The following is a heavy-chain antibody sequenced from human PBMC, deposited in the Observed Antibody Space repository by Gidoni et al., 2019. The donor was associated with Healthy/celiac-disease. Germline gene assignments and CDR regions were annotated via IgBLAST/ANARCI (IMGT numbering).Heavy chain of an antibody. J-gene: IGHJ6*02. Sequence: QVQLVESGGGVVQPGRSLRLSCAASGFTFSSYGMHWVRQAPGKGLEWVAVISYDGSNKYYADSVKGRFTISRDNSKNTLYLQMNSLRAEDTAVYYCAKDMAERWLQSGGYYYGMDVWGQGTTVTVSS. CDR1: GFTFSSYG. CDR3: AKDMAERWLQSGGYYYGMDV. V-gene: IGHV3-30*18. D-gene: IGHD5-12*01. CDR2: ISYDGSNK.